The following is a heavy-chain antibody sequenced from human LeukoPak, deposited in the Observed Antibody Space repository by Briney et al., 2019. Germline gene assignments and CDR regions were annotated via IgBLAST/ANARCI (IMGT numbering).Heavy chain of an antibody. CDR2: INHSGST. CDR3: ARSSYIYGDYFPPYYYYYMDV. D-gene: IGHD4-17*01. J-gene: IGHJ6*03. Sequence: SETLSLTCAVYGGSFSGYYWSWIRQPPGKGLEWIGEINHSGSTNCNPSLKSRVTISVDTSKNQFSLKLSSVTAADTAVYYCARSSYIYGDYFPPYYYYYMDVWGKGTTVTISS. CDR1: GGSFSGYY. V-gene: IGHV4-34*01.